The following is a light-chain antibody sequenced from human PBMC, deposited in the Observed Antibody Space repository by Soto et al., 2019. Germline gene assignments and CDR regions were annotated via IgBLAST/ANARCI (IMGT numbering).Light chain of an antibody. V-gene: IGKV3-15*01. Sequence: EIVMTQSPATLSVSPGERATLSCRASQSVSSNLAWYQQKPGQAPRLLIYGASTRATGIPARFSGSGSGTDFPLTISSLQSEDFAVYYCQQYNNWPQTFGQGTQVEIK. CDR2: GAS. CDR3: QQYNNWPQT. CDR1: QSVSSN. J-gene: IGKJ1*01.